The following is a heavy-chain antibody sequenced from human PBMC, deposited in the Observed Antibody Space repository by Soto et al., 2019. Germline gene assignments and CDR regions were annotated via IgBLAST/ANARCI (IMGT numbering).Heavy chain of an antibody. J-gene: IGHJ5*02. CDR1: GVSITSGTYY. V-gene: IGHV4-39*01. CDR3: ALSSGKLLWFGEPFSGSGFDP. CDR2: IYYTGST. Sequence: PSETLSLTCTVSGVSITSGTYYWGSIRQPPGKGLEWIGTIYYTGSTYYDPSLKSRVTISVDTSKNQFSLKLTSVTAADTAVYYCALSSGKLLWFGEPFSGSGFDPGGQGTLVTVS. D-gene: IGHD3-10*01.